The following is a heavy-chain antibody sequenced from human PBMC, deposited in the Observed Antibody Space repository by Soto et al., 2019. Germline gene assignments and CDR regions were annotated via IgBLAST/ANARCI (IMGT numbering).Heavy chain of an antibody. J-gene: IGHJ4*02. Sequence: QVHLVQSGAEVKKSGASVKVSCKGSGYDFTTYGITWVRQAPGQGLEWMARISAHNGNTDYAQKLQGRVTVTRDTSTSIAYMELRSLRSDDTAVYYCARGRYGDYWGQGALVTVSS. CDR1: GYDFTTYG. V-gene: IGHV1-18*01. CDR2: ISAHNGNT. CDR3: ARGRYGDY. D-gene: IGHD1-1*01.